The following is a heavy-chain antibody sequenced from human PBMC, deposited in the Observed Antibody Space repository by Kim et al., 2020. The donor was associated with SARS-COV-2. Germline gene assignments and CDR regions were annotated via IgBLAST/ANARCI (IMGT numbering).Heavy chain of an antibody. Sequence: SVKVSCKASGGTFSSYAISWVRQAPGQGLEWMGRIIPILGIANYAQKFQGRVTITADKSTSTAYMELSSLRSEDTAVYYCAMGCSSTSCIKNYYYYYYMDVWGKGTTVTVSS. V-gene: IGHV1-69*04. J-gene: IGHJ6*03. CDR1: GGTFSSYA. D-gene: IGHD2-2*01. CDR2: IIPILGIA. CDR3: AMGCSSTSCIKNYYYYYYMDV.